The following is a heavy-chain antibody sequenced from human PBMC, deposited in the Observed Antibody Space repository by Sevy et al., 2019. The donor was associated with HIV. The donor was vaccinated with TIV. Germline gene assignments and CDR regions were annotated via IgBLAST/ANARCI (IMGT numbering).Heavy chain of an antibody. V-gene: IGHV3-13*05. Sequence: GGSLRLSCAASGFTFSSYDMHWVRQATDKGLEWVSDSGTAGDPYYPGSVKGRFTISRENAKNSLYLQMNSLRAGDTAVYYCARGGVSVSGYVHFDYWGQGTLVTVSS. CDR3: ARGGVSVSGYVHFDY. CDR2: SGTAGDP. CDR1: GFTFSSYD. J-gene: IGHJ4*02. D-gene: IGHD5-12*01.